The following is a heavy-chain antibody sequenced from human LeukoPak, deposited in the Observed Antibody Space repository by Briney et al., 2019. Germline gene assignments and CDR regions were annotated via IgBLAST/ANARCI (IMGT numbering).Heavy chain of an antibody. CDR2: INSDGSST. CDR1: GFTFSSYW. Sequence: PGGSLRLSCAASGFTFSSYWMHWVRQAPGKGLVWVSRINSDGSSTSYADSVKGRFTISRDNAKNTLYLRMNSLRAEDTAVYYCARAGASHRSLDYWGQGTLVTVSS. J-gene: IGHJ4*02. CDR3: ARAGASHRSLDY. V-gene: IGHV3-74*01. D-gene: IGHD6-25*01.